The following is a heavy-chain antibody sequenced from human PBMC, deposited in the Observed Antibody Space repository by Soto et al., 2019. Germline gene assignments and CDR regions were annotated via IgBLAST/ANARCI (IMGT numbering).Heavy chain of an antibody. Sequence: QVQLQESGPGLVKPSETLSLTCTVSGGAITTTIWWAWVRLPPGKGQEWIGELNHDGTTNYNPSRESRITMSLDKSNNHVSLKLTSVTAADTAIYYCATQTISYTWGVCGRWTTVTVSS. D-gene: IGHD3-16*01. J-gene: IGHJ6*02. CDR1: GGAITTTIW. CDR2: LNHDGTT. V-gene: IGHV4-4*02. CDR3: ATQTISYTWGV.